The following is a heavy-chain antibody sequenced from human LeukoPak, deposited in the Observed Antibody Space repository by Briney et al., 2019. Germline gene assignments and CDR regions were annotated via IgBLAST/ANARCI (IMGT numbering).Heavy chain of an antibody. CDR2: IKSKTDGGKT. J-gene: IGHJ4*02. V-gene: IGHV3-15*01. CDR3: TYYVWGTKIADY. CDR1: DTLSNAW. D-gene: IGHD3-16*01. Sequence: PGGAPRHSPAPPLDTLSNAWTTCGCDTLGEGGGRECRIKSKTDGGKTDYAAPVKGRFIISRDDSKNTLYLQTNSLKTEDTAIYYCTYYVWGTKIADYWGQGTLVTVSS.